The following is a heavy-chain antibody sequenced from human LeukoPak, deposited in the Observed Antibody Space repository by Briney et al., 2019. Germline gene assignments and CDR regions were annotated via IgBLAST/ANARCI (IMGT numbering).Heavy chain of an antibody. Sequence: ASVKVSCKASGYTFTDYPIHWVRQAPGQGLEWMGRILPKSGVTNYAQKFRGRVTMTRDTSLNTAYMELSRLRSDDTAVFYCARDPWGGDIVVVPAAIHDPWGQGTLVTVSS. V-gene: IGHV1-2*06. CDR2: ILPKSGVT. CDR1: GYTFTDYP. J-gene: IGHJ5*02. CDR3: ARDPWGGDIVVVPAAIHDP. D-gene: IGHD2-2*01.